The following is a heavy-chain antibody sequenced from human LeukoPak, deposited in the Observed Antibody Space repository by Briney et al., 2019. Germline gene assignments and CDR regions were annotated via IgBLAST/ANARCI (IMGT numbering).Heavy chain of an antibody. CDR3: ARGFLQEQQLVAFDY. V-gene: IGHV4-34*01. CDR2: INHSGST. Sequence: PSETLSLTCAVYGGSFSGYYWSWIRQPPGKGLEWIGEINHSGSTNYNPSLKSRVTISVDTSKNQFSLKLSSVTAADTAVYYCARGFLQEQQLVAFDYWGQGTLVTVSS. CDR1: GGSFSGYY. D-gene: IGHD6-13*01. J-gene: IGHJ4*02.